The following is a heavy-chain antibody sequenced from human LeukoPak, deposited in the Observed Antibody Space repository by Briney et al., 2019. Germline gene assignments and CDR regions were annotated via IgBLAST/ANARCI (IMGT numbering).Heavy chain of an antibody. CDR3: AAGAAFDS. CDR1: GYTFTAYY. J-gene: IGHJ4*02. V-gene: IGHV1-2*02. CDR2: IKCDSGGT. D-gene: IGHD6-13*01. Sequence: ASVKVSCKASGYTFTAYYMHWVRQAPGQGLEWMGWIKCDSGGTEYSRNYRDRVTMTRDTSISTAYMELTRLTSDDAAVYYWAAGAAFDSWGQGTQVTVSS.